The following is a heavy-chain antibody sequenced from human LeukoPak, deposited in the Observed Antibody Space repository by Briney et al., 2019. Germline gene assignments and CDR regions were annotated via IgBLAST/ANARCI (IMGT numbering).Heavy chain of an antibody. V-gene: IGHV1-2*02. J-gene: IGHJ5*02. D-gene: IGHD6-19*01. CDR2: INPNSGGT. Sequence: GASVRVSCKASGYTFTGYYMHWVRQAPGQGLEWMGWINPNSGGTNYAQKFQGRVTMTRDTSISTAHMELSRLRSDDTAVYYCARGRGYSSGDWFDPWGQGTLVTVSS. CDR1: GYTFTGYY. CDR3: ARGRGYSSGDWFDP.